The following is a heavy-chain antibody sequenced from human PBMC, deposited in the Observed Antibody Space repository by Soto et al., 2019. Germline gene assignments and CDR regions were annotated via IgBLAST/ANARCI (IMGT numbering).Heavy chain of an antibody. D-gene: IGHD5-18*01. CDR3: GRDGALGDTAVVDS. CDR1: GFTFSTYG. CDR2: IWYDGSNK. V-gene: IGHV3-33*01. Sequence: QVQLVESGGGVVQPGKSLRLSCAASGFTFSTYGMHWVRQAPGKGLEWVAVIWYDGSNKYHGDSLKGRFTISRDNSKNTMYLQINNLRAEDTAVYYCGRDGALGDTAVVDSWGQGTRVIVSS. J-gene: IGHJ4*02.